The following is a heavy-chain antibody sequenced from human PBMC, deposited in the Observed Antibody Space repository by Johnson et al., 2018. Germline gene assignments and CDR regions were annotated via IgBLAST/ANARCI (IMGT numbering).Heavy chain of an antibody. V-gene: IGHV3-23*04. CDR1: GLTFSSYA. CDR2: ISGSGGST. CDR3: ARGPPWGRPGCRGGSCLISFDP. Sequence: VQLVESGGGLVQPGGSLRLSCAASGLTFSSYAMSWARQAPGKGLEWVSAISGSGGSTNYAAYGKGRVTISRENPKTTLYRQMNSLRAEDTAVYYCARGPPWGRPGCRGGSCLISFDPWGQGTLVTVSS. D-gene: IGHD2-15*01. J-gene: IGHJ5*02.